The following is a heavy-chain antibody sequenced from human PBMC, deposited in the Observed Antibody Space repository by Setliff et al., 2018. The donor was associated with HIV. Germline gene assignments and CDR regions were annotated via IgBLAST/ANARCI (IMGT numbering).Heavy chain of an antibody. V-gene: IGHV4-4*02. D-gene: IGHD3-9*01. J-gene: IGHJ4*02. CDR2: IDESGTT. Sequence: SETLSLTCIVSGASISTSRWWSWVRQPPGKRPQWIGEIDESGTTNYNPSLKSRVTISVDTSKNQFSLKMNSVTAADTAVYYCVIRRNFDWLSKSGPFDDWGQGTLVTVSS. CDR3: VIRRNFDWLSKSGPFDD. CDR1: GASISTSRW.